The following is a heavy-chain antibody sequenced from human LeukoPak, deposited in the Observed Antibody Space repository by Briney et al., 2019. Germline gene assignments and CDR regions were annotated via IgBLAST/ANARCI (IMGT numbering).Heavy chain of an antibody. D-gene: IGHD6-13*01. CDR3: AKAKGSSYNAFDI. V-gene: IGHV3-7*01. CDR2: IHQDGSEE. J-gene: IGHJ3*02. CDR1: GFTFSSYW. Sequence: PGGSLRLSCAASGFTFSSYWMSWVRQPPGKGLEWVANIHQDGSEEYYVDSLKGRFTISRDNAKNSLYLQMNSLRAEDTAVYYCAKAKGSSYNAFDIWGQGTMVTVSS.